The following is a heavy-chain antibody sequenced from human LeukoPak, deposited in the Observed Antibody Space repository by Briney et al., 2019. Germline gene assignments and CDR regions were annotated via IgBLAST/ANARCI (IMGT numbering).Heavy chain of an antibody. Sequence: GGSLRLSCAVSGFTFSSYWMTWVRQAPGKGLEWVAHIKQDGSEKEYVDSVKGRFTISRDNAKSSLYLQLNSLRDEDTAVYYCVRVGGYNYAQEGYYYFGMDVWGQGTTVTVSS. D-gene: IGHD5-18*01. CDR2: IKQDGSEK. CDR3: VRVGGYNYAQEGYYYFGMDV. J-gene: IGHJ6*02. CDR1: GFTFSSYW. V-gene: IGHV3-7*01.